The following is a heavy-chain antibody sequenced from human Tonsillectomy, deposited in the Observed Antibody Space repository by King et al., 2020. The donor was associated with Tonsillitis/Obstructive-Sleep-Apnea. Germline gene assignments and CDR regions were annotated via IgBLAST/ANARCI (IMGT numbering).Heavy chain of an antibody. CDR1: GYTFSSYG. J-gene: IGHJ4*02. D-gene: IGHD2-15*01. V-gene: IGHV1-18*01. CDR3: ARTYCSGGSCYFPYFFDY. Sequence: QLVQSGAEVKKPGASVKVSCKASGYTFSSYGISWVRQAPGQGLEWMGWISGYNGNTDYEQKFEGRVSMTTDTSTSTDYMELGSLRSDDTAVYYCARTYCSGGSCYFPYFFDYWGQGTLVTVSS. CDR2: ISGYNGNT.